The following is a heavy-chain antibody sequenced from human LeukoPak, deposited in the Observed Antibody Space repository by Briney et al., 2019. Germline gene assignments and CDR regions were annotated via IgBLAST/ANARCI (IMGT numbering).Heavy chain of an antibody. CDR3: ARDGGSGSFHDAFDF. D-gene: IGHD1-26*01. V-gene: IGHV3-21*01. J-gene: IGHJ3*01. Sequence: GGSLRLSCAASGFTFSSYAMSWVRQAPGKGLEWVSSVSSSSSYIYYADSVKGRFTISRDNAKNSLYLQMNSLRAEDTAVYYCARDGGSGSFHDAFDFWGQGTMVTVSS. CDR1: GFTFSSYA. CDR2: VSSSSSYI.